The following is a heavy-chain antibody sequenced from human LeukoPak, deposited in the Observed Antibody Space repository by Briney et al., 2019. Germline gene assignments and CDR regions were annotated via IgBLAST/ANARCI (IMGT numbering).Heavy chain of an antibody. D-gene: IGHD3-10*01. Sequence: GGSLRLSCAASGFTSSSYAIHWVRQAPGKGLEWVAVISYDGDNKYYADSVKGRFTISRDNSKNTMYLQMNSLRAEDTAVYYCARDALVRGVITAPDYWGQGTLVTVSS. CDR2: ISYDGDNK. CDR1: GFTSSSYA. V-gene: IGHV3-30-3*01. J-gene: IGHJ4*02. CDR3: ARDALVRGVITAPDY.